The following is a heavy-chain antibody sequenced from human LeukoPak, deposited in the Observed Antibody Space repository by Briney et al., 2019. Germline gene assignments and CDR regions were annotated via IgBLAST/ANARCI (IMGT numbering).Heavy chain of an antibody. Sequence: PSETLSLTCTVSGGSISSGGYYWSWIRQPPGKGLEWIGYIYHSGSTYYNPSLKSRVTISVDRSKNQFSLKLSSVTAADTAVYYCARVGSSSSWYFDYWGQGTLVTVSS. V-gene: IGHV4-30-2*01. D-gene: IGHD6-13*01. J-gene: IGHJ4*02. CDR3: ARVGSSSSWYFDY. CDR1: GGSISSGGYY. CDR2: IYHSGST.